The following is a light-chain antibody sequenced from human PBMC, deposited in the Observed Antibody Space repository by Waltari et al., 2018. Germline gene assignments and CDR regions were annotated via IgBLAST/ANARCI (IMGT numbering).Light chain of an antibody. CDR3: QVWDDVTDSGV. J-gene: IGLJ3*02. Sequence: YVLTQPPSVSVDPGKTARLTCGGDNIGSKSVNGYQQKPGQAPVLVMFYDSDRPSAIPGRFSGSNSGNTATLTISWVEAGDEADYHCQVWDDVTDSGVFGGGTKLTVL. V-gene: IGLV3-21*04. CDR1: NIGSKS. CDR2: YDS.